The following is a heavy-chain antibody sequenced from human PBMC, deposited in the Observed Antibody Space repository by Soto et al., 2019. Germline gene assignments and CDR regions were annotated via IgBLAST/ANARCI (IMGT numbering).Heavy chain of an antibody. CDR3: ARSVPGLQHFDY. CDR2: TNPNSGNT. CDR1: GYTFTRYY. V-gene: IGHV1-2*02. D-gene: IGHD4-4*01. Sequence: QVQLVQSGAEVRKPGASVKVSFKPSGYTFTRYYIKWFRQAPGQGLEWMGWTNPNSGNTIYAQKFQGRVTMTRDTPINTAFMELSRLRSDDTAIYFCARSVPGLQHFDYWGQGALVTVSS. J-gene: IGHJ4*02.